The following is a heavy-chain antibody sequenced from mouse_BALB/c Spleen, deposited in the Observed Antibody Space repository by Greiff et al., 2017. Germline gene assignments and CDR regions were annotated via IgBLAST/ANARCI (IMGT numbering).Heavy chain of an antibody. Sequence: VQLQQSGAELVRPGASVTLSCKASGYTFTDYEMHWVKQTPVHGLEWIGAIDPETGGTAYNQKFKGKATLTADKSSSTAYMELRSLTSEDSAVYYCTRLITTGYAMDYWGQGTSVTVSS. J-gene: IGHJ4*01. CDR3: TRLITTGYAMDY. D-gene: IGHD2-4*01. V-gene: IGHV1-15*01. CDR1: GYTFTDYE. CDR2: IDPETGGT.